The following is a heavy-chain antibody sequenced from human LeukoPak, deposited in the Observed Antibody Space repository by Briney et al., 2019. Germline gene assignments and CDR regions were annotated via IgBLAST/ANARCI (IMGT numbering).Heavy chain of an antibody. V-gene: IGHV3-74*01. D-gene: IGHD2-2*01. CDR3: ARGPRWDQLSLLDY. J-gene: IGHJ4*02. CDR2: INSDGSST. CDR1: GFTFSGYW. Sequence: GGSLRLSCAASGFTFSGYWMHWVRQAPGKGLVWVSRINSDGSSTSYADSVKGRFTISRDNAKNTLYLQMNSLRAEDTAVYYCARGPRWDQLSLLDYWGQGTLVTVSS.